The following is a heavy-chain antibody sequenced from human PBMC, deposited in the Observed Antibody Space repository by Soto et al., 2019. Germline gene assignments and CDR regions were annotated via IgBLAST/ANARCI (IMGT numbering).Heavy chain of an antibody. CDR1: GYTFSNYG. CDR2: ISTYTGKT. J-gene: IGHJ4*02. CDR3: ARDRRSYSSYFDY. D-gene: IGHD2-21*01. Sequence: QVQLVQSGSEVKKPGASVTVSCKASGYTFSNYGISWVRQAPGQGLESMGWISTYTGKTIYAQKVQGRITMTTDTSTSTAYMELRSLRSDDTAVYSCARDRRSYSSYFDYWGQGTVVTVSS. V-gene: IGHV1-18*04.